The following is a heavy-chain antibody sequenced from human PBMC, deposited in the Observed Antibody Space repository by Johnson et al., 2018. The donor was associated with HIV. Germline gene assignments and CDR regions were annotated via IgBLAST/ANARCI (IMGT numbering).Heavy chain of an antibody. D-gene: IGHD6-19*01. V-gene: IGHV3-20*04. CDR2: ISWNGGNT. CDR3: AREPVAGPGRNAFDI. CDR1: GFTFDDYG. Sequence: EVQLVESGGGLIQPGGSLRLSCAASGFTFDDYGMSWVRQAPGKGLEWVSGISWNGGNTDYADSVKGRFTISRDNAKNSLYLQMNSLRAEDTALYFCAREPVAGPGRNAFDIWGQGTMVTVSS. J-gene: IGHJ3*02.